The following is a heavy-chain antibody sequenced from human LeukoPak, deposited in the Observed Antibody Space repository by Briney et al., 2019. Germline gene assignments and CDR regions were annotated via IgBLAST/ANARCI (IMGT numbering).Heavy chain of an antibody. CDR1: GFTFSSYA. CDR2: ILYDESNI. Sequence: GGSLRLSCSPSGFTFSSYAMHWVRQAPGKGLEWVAVILYDESNIYYADSVKGRFTISRDNSKNTLYLQMNSLRAEDTAVYYCARESVAGIGQRAYYFDYWGQGTLVTVSS. V-gene: IGHV3-30-3*01. CDR3: ARESVAGIGQRAYYFDY. D-gene: IGHD6-19*01. J-gene: IGHJ4*02.